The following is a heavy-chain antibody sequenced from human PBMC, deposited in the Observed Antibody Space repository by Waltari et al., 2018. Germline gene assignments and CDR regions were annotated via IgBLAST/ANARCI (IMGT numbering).Heavy chain of an antibody. J-gene: IGHJ3*02. CDR1: GGSITSSNW. CDR2: IYHGGGT. Sequence: QVQLQESGPGLVNPSGILSLTCAVSGGSITSSNWWRWFRQPRGKGLEWIGEIYHGGGTNCNPSLKSRVTISVEKSKNQFCLKLSSVTAADTAVYYCAGVVIYQAFDIWGQGTMVTVSS. D-gene: IGHD2-2*01. V-gene: IGHV4-4*02. CDR3: AGVVIYQAFDI.